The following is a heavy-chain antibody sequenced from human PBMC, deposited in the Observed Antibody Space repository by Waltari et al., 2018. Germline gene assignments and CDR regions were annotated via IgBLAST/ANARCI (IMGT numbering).Heavy chain of an antibody. CDR3: ARSEGGSPVV. D-gene: IGHD2-15*01. V-gene: IGHV3-74*03. Sequence: EVHLVESGGGLVQPGGSLRLSCAVSGFTLNTYWMHWVSEVPGKGLVCVSRINGQGSITTYADSVKGRFTVSRDNAKNTLYLQMNNLRVDDTAMYYCARSEGGSPVVWGQGTLVTVSS. J-gene: IGHJ4*02. CDR1: GFTLNTYW. CDR2: INGQGSIT.